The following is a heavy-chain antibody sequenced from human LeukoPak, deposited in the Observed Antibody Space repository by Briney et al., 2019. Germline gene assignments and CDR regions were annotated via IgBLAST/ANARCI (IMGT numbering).Heavy chain of an antibody. CDR3: ARESSHRGSGLFYYYYMGV. D-gene: IGHD3-10*01. V-gene: IGHV1-69*01. J-gene: IGHJ6*03. CDR1: GGTFSSYA. Sequence: ASVKVSCKASGGTFSSYAISWVRQAPGQGLEWMGGIIPIFGTANYAQKFQGRVTITADESTSTAYMELSSLRSEDTAVYYCARESSHRGSGLFYYYYMGVWGKGTTVTVSS. CDR2: IIPIFGTA.